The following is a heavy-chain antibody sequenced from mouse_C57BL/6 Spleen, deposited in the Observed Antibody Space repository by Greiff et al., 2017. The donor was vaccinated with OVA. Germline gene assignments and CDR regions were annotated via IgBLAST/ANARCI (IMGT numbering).Heavy chain of an antibody. V-gene: IGHV1-26*01. CDR1: GYTFTDYY. D-gene: IGHD1-1*01. J-gene: IGHJ3*01. CDR3: ARPRYGSSWFAY. CDR2: INPNTGGT. Sequence: VQLQQSGPELVKPGASVKISCKASGYTFTDYYMNWVKQSHGKSLEWIGDINPNTGGTSYNQKFKGKATLTVDKSSSTAYMELRSLTSEDSAVYYCARPRYGSSWFAYWGQGTLVTVSA.